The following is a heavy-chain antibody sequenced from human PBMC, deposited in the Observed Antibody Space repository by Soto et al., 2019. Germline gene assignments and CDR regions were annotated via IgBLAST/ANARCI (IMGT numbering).Heavy chain of an antibody. D-gene: IGHD3-9*01. V-gene: IGHV1-69*13. CDR1: GGTFSSYA. CDR3: ARGNYDILTGRESNWFDP. CDR2: IIPIFGTA. Sequence: SVKVSCKASGGTFSSYAISWVRQAPGQGLEWMGGIIPIFGTANYAQKFQGRVTITADESTSTAYMELSSLRSEDTAVYYCARGNYDILTGRESNWFDPWGQGPLVTV. J-gene: IGHJ5*02.